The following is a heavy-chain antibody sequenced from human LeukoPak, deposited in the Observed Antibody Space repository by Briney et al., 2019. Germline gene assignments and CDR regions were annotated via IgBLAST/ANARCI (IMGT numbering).Heavy chain of an antibody. CDR3: ARLRGQGFDS. CDR1: GYSISSGYY. CDR2: MYHSGNT. Sequence: SETLSLTCAVSGYSISSGYYWGWIRQPPGRGLESIGSMYHSGNTYYNPSLKSRVTISIDTSKNQFSLKLSSVTAADTAIYYCARLRGQGFDSWGQGTLVTVSS. J-gene: IGHJ4*02. V-gene: IGHV4-38-2*01.